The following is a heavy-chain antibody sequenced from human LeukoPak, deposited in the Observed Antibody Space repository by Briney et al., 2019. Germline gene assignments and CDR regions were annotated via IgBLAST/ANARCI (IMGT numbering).Heavy chain of an antibody. V-gene: IGHV4-34*01. J-gene: IGHJ4*02. CDR3: ARPRYGSGSLDS. CDR2: INHSGST. CDR1: GGSFSGRY. D-gene: IGHD3-10*01. Sequence: SETLSLTCAVYGGSFSGRYWTWIRQPPGKGLEWIGEINHSGSTTYNPPLNSRVTISVDTSKNQFSLRLSSVTAADTAVYYCARPRYGSGSLDSWGQGTLVTVSS.